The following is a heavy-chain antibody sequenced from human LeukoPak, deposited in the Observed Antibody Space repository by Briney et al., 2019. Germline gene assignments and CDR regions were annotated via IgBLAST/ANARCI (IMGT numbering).Heavy chain of an antibody. Sequence: SETLSLTCTVSGASISSYYWCWIRQPPGKGLEWIGYIFYSGSTNYNPSLRSRVTISVDPSKNQFSLRLSSVTAADTAVYYCARRPQSDSSSRFDPWGQGTLVTVSS. CDR2: IFYSGST. J-gene: IGHJ5*02. CDR3: ARRPQSDSSSRFDP. CDR1: GASISSYY. D-gene: IGHD6-13*01. V-gene: IGHV4-59*01.